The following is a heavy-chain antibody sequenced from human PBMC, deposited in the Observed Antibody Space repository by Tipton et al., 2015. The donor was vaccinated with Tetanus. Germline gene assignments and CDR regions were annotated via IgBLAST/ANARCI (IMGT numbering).Heavy chain of an antibody. J-gene: IGHJ4*02. CDR1: GGPINSGGHF. V-gene: IGHV4-31*03. D-gene: IGHD2/OR15-2a*01. CDR2: IRDNGNS. CDR3: ARGTFHAFDF. Sequence: TLSLTCTVPGGPINSGGHFWTWIRQRTGKGLEWIGHIRDNGNSYANPSLSGRVTMSVDTRKNQFSLNLTSMSVADTATYYCARGTFHAFDFWGQGVQVTVSS.